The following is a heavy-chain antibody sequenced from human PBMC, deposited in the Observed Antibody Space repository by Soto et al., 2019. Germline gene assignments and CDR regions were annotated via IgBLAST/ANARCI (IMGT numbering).Heavy chain of an antibody. J-gene: IGHJ4*02. V-gene: IGHV3-23*01. CDR3: ASAQYYYDTNGYLGY. CDR2: ISGSGGST. D-gene: IGHD3-22*01. Sequence: LEWVSAISGSGGSTYYADSVKGRFTISRDNSKNTLYLQMNSLRHEDTAVYYCASAQYYYDTNGYLGYWGQGTLVTVSS.